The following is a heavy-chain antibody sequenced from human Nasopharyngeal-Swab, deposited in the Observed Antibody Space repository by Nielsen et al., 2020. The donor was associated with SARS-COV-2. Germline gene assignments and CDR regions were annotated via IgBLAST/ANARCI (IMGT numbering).Heavy chain of an antibody. V-gene: IGHV1-18*01. CDR3: AREGAMVRSYGMDV. Sequence: WVRQAPGQGLEWMGWISGYNGKTNYAEKFQDRVTMTTDTSTYTVYMELRSLRSADTAMYYCAREGAMVRSYGMDVWGQGTTVTVSS. CDR2: ISGYNGKT. D-gene: IGHD3-10*01. J-gene: IGHJ6*02.